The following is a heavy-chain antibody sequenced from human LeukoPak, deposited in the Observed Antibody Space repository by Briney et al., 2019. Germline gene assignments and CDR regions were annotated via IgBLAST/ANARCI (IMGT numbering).Heavy chain of an antibody. D-gene: IGHD6-6*01. CDR1: GGSFSDYY. CDR2: INLSGTT. J-gene: IGHJ4*02. Sequence: SETLSLTCTVYGGSFSDYYWSWTRQPPGKGLEWIGEINLSGTTSYTPSLKSRVIISVDTSKTQFSLNLSSVTAADTAVYYCARFISARPKSYFDSWGQGTLVTVSS. CDR3: ARFISARPKSYFDS. V-gene: IGHV4-34*01.